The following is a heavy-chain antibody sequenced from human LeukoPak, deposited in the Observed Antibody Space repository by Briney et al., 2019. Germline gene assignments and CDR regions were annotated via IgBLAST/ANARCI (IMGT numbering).Heavy chain of an antibody. V-gene: IGHV3-23*01. Sequence: GGSLRLSCAASGFSFSNSAMSWVRQAPGKGLEWVSLLIASSGSTFYADSVKGWFTISRDNSKNTLYLQMNSLRAEDTAVYYCAKGAYDYIEMGYFDYWGQGTLVTVSS. D-gene: IGHD5-12*01. J-gene: IGHJ4*02. CDR2: LIASSGST. CDR3: AKGAYDYIEMGYFDY. CDR1: GFSFSNSA.